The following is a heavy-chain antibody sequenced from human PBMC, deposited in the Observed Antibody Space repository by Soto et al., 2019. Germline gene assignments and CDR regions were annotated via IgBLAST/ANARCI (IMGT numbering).Heavy chain of an antibody. V-gene: IGHV3-30*18. Sequence: GGSLRLSCAASGFTFNIYGIHWVRQAPGKGLEGVAHISDDGTYKHYAASMKGRLTVSRDNSRNTVYLQMNRLRPGDTAVYYCAKEVKKVSLTRVSGDYGMDVWGRGTTVTVS. CDR1: GFTFNIYG. D-gene: IGHD3-10*01. CDR2: ISDDGTYK. CDR3: AKEVKKVSLTRVSGDYGMDV. J-gene: IGHJ6*02.